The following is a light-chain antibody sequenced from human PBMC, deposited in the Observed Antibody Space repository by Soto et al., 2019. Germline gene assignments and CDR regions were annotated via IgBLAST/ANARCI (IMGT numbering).Light chain of an antibody. CDR3: QQRPNWPLT. V-gene: IGKV3-11*01. CDR1: QSISSH. CDR2: DVS. J-gene: IGKJ4*01. Sequence: EIVLTQSPATLSFSPGERATLSCSASQSISSHLAWYQQKPGQAPSLLMYDVSNRATDIPASFSGSGSGTDFTRTISSLEPEDFAVYYCQQRPNWPLTFGGGTKVEIK.